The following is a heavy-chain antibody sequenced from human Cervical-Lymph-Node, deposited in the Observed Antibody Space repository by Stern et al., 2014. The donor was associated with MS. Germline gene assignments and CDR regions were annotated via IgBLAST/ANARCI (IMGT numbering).Heavy chain of an antibody. D-gene: IGHD6-13*01. CDR2: IYYSGST. V-gene: IGHV4-59*01. CDR3: ARGYSSSWYWFDS. CDR1: GGSISSYY. J-gene: IGHJ5*01. Sequence: QLVQSGPGLVKPSETLSLTCTVPGGSISSYYWSWIRQPPGKGLEWIGYIYYSGSTNYNPSLKSRVTISVDTSKNQFSLKLSSVTAADTAVYFCARGYSSSWYWFDSWGQGTQVTVSS.